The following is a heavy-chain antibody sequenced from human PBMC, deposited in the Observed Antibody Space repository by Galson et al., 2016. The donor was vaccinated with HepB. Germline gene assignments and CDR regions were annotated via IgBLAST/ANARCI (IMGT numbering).Heavy chain of an antibody. D-gene: IGHD6-25*01. Sequence: SLRLSCAASGFSFSTYDMNWVRQAPGKGLEWVSYISSSSTTIYYADSVKGRFTISRDNAKNSLYLQMRSLRAEDTAVYYCAREAAAGYGGQGTLVTVSS. J-gene: IGHJ4*02. CDR1: GFSFSTYD. CDR3: AREAAAGY. V-gene: IGHV3-48*01. CDR2: ISSSSTTI.